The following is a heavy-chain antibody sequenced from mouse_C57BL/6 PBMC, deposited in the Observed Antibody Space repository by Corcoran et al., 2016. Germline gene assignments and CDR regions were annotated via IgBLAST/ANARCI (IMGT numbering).Heavy chain of an antibody. J-gene: IGHJ3*01. Sequence: EVQLQQSGPERVKPGASVKISCKASGYTITDYYRNWVKQSHGKSIEWIGDINPNKGGTSYNQKLKGKAILTVDQSSSTAYMELRSLTSEDAAVYYCARPDYSHYGAWFAYWGQGTLVTVSA. CDR2: INPNKGGT. V-gene: IGHV1-26*01. CDR1: GYTITDYY. CDR3: ARPDYSHYGAWFAY. D-gene: IGHD2-5*01.